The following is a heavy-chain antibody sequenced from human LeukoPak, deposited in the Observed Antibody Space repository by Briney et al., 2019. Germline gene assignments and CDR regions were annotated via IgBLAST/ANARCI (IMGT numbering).Heavy chain of an antibody. CDR1: GYTFTSYG. D-gene: IGHD3-10*01. Sequence: ASVTVSCKASGYTFTSYGISWVRQAPGQGLEWMGGISAYNGNTNYAQKLQGRVTMTTDTSTSTAYMELRSLRSDDTAVYYCARGNEGGSGSYYIIDYWGQGTLVTVSS. CDR3: ARGNEGGSGSYYIIDY. J-gene: IGHJ4*02. CDR2: ISAYNGNT. V-gene: IGHV1-18*01.